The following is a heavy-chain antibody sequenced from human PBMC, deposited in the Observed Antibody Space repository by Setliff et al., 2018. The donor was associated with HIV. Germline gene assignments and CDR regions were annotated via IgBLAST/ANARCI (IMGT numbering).Heavy chain of an antibody. CDR1: GGSFDVYS. J-gene: IGHJ3*02. Sequence: KPSETLSLTCAVSGGSFDVYSWSWIRQSPGKGLEWIGEIDQSGNTKYNPSLKSRVSISVDTSKSQFTLNLAAVSAADMAVYYCARTAPPRIAAPYNDPFDIWGQGTMVTVSS. CDR3: ARTAPPRIAAPYNDPFDI. V-gene: IGHV4-34*01. D-gene: IGHD6-13*01. CDR2: IDQSGNT.